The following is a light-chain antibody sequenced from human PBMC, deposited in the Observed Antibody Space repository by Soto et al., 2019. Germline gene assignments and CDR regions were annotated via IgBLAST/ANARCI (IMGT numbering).Light chain of an antibody. V-gene: IGKV1-39*01. CDR2: AAS. CDR3: QQSYSTPIT. CDR1: QSISSY. Sequence: DIQMTQSPSSLSASVGDRVTITCRASQSISSYLNWYQQKPGKAPKLLIYAASSLQSGVPSRSSGNGSGTDFNLTISSLQPEHFATYYCQQSYSTPITIGQGTRLEIK. J-gene: IGKJ5*01.